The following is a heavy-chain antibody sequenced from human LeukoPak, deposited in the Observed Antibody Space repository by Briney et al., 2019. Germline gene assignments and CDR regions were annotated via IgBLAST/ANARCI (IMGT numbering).Heavy chain of an antibody. Sequence: PSETLSLTCAVYGGSFSGYYWSWIRQPPGKGLEWIGEINHSGSTNYNPSLKSRVTISVDTSKNQFSLKLSSVTAADTAVYYCARHVKSYDFWSAFDYWGQGTLVTVSS. V-gene: IGHV4-34*01. CDR2: INHSGST. D-gene: IGHD3-3*01. CDR1: GGSFSGYY. J-gene: IGHJ4*02. CDR3: ARHVKSYDFWSAFDY.